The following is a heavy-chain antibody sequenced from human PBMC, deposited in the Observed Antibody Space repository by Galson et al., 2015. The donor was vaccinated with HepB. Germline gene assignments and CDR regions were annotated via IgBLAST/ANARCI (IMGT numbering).Heavy chain of an antibody. CDR1: GFTFSSYS. J-gene: IGHJ5*02. Sequence: SLRLSCAASGFTFSSYSMNWVRQAPGKGLEWVSSISSSSSYIYYADSVKGRFTISRDNAKNSLYLQMNSLRDEDTAVYYCARDGYEQWLVGGSGSPYNWFDPWGQGTLVTVSS. D-gene: IGHD6-19*01. CDR2: ISSSSSYI. V-gene: IGHV3-21*01. CDR3: ARDGYEQWLVGGSGSPYNWFDP.